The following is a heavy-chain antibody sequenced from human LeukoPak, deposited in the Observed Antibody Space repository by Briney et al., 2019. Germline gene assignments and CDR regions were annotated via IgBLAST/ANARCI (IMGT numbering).Heavy chain of an antibody. D-gene: IGHD3-16*01. V-gene: IGHV4-31*03. Sequence: PSETLSLTCTVSTGSLSSGGYYWSWIRQHPGKGLEWIGYIYYSGSTYYNPSLKSRATISVDTSKNQFSLKLSSVTAADTAVYDCARDLGDWFDPWGRGTLVTVSS. CDR2: IYYSGST. CDR3: ARDLGDWFDP. J-gene: IGHJ5*02. CDR1: TGSLSSGGYY.